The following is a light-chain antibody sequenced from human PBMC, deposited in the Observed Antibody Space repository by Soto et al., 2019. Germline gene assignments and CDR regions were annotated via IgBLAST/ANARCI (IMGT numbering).Light chain of an antibody. V-gene: IGLV2-11*01. CDR3: YSYAGSYTFYV. J-gene: IGLJ1*01. Sequence: QSVLTQPRSVSGSPGQSVTISCTGTSSDVGGYNLVSWYQQHTGKAPKLMIYDVSKRPSGVPDRFSGSKSGNTASLTISGLQAEDEADYYCYSYAGSYTFYVFGTGTKLTVL. CDR1: SSDVGGYNL. CDR2: DVS.